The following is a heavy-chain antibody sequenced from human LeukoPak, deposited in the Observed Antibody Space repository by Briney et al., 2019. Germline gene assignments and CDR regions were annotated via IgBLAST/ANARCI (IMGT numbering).Heavy chain of an antibody. D-gene: IGHD1-14*01. V-gene: IGHV1-46*01. J-gene: IGHJ5*02. CDR2: INPSGGST. CDR1: GYTFTSYY. Sequence: ASVKVSCKASGYTFTSYYMHWVRQAPGQGLEWMGIINPSGGSTSYAQKFQGRVTMTRDTSTSTVYMELSSLRSEDTAVYYCARDITTTTGRFAGPFDPWGQGTLVTVPS. CDR3: ARDITTTTGRFAGPFDP.